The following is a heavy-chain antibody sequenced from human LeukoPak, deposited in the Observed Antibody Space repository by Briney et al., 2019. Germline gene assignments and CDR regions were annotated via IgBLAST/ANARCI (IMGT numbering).Heavy chain of an antibody. CDR3: ARDRGSGSGNYQGTLFEP. CDR1: GGTLSSYA. Sequence: ASVKVSCKASGGTLSSYAITWVQQAPGQGLEWMGRIIPVVDKADYAQKFQGRVTITAAKSTTTVYMEMSSLISEDTAVYYCARDRGSGSGNYQGTLFEPWGQGTLVIVSS. J-gene: IGHJ5*02. V-gene: IGHV1-69*04. CDR2: IIPVVDKA. D-gene: IGHD3-10*01.